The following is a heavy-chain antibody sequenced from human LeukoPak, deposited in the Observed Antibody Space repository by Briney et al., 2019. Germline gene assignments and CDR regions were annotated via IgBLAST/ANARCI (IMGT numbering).Heavy chain of an antibody. D-gene: IGHD1-14*01. CDR1: GFAFRIYG. J-gene: IGHJ4*02. Sequence: GSLKLSCTASGFAFRIYGMRWVRQEPGKGLEWVAFIWPGGTRSFYADSMKGRFTISRDDSNNTVYLHMSSLKAEDTALYYCVRDRNNNYFDYWGQGTLLTVSS. CDR2: IWPGGTRS. V-gene: IGHV3-33*01. CDR3: VRDRNNNYFDY.